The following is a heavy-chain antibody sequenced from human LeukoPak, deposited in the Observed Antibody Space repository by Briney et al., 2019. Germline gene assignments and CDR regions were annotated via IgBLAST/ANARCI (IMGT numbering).Heavy chain of an antibody. CDR2: IYYSGST. CDR3: ARVPYYYGSGSYYKGYYFDY. J-gene: IGHJ4*02. Sequence: SETLSLTCTVSGGSISSYYWSWIRQPPGKGLEWIGYIYYSGSTNYNPSLKSRVTISVDTSKNQFSLKLSSVTAADTAVYYCARVPYYYGSGSYYKGYYFDYWGQGTLVTVSS. V-gene: IGHV4-59*12. CDR1: GGSISSYY. D-gene: IGHD3-10*01.